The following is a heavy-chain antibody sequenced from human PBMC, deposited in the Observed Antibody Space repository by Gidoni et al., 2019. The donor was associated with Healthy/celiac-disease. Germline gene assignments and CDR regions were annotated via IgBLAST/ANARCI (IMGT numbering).Heavy chain of an antibody. D-gene: IGHD7-27*01. CDR1: GGSLSSSSYY. J-gene: IGHJ5*02. Sequence: QLQLQESGPGLVKPSETLSLTCTVSGGSLSSSSYYWGWIRQPPGKGLEWIGSIYYSGSTYYNPSRKSRVTISVDTSKNQFSLKLSSVTAADTAVYYCARAVWGPNNWFDPWGQGTLVTVSS. CDR3: ARAVWGPNNWFDP. CDR2: IYYSGST. V-gene: IGHV4-39*07.